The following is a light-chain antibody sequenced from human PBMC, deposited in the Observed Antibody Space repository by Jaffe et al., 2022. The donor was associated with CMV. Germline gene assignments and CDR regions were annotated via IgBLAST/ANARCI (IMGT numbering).Light chain of an antibody. CDR1: SSDVGTYNL. V-gene: IGLV2-23*02. CDR3: CSYAGSYNWV. J-gene: IGLJ3*02. CDR2: EVS. Sequence: QSALTQPASVSGSPGQSITISCTGTSSDVGTYNLVSWYQQHPGKAPELMIYEVSNRPSGVSNRFSGSKSGNTASLTISGLQAEDEADYYCCSYAGSYNWVFGGGTKLTVL.